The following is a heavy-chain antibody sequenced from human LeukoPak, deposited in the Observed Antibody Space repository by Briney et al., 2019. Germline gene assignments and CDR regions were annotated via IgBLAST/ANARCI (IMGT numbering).Heavy chain of an antibody. CDR3: ARLVHGGRVISSWYVNY. V-gene: IGHV4-34*01. CDR1: GGSFSGYY. CDR2: INHSGST. D-gene: IGHD6-13*01. J-gene: IGHJ4*02. Sequence: SETLSLTCAVYGGSFSGYYWSWTRQPPGRGLEWIGEINHSGSTNYNPSLKSRVTISVDTSKNQFSLKLSSVTAADTAVYYCARLVHGGRVISSWYVNYWGQGTLVTVSS.